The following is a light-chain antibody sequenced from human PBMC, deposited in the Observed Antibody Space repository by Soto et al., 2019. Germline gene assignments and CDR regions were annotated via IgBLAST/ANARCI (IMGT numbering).Light chain of an antibody. CDR3: TSYTSNTTYV. CDR2: DVS. V-gene: IGLV2-14*01. Sequence: HSALTKPASVTGAPGQSITISCTGTSSDVGAYHYVSWYQQHPGKAPKLMIYDVSNRPSGVSNRFSGSKSGNTASLTISGFQAEDEADYYCTSYTSNTTYVFGTGTKVTV. CDR1: SSDVGAYHY. J-gene: IGLJ1*01.